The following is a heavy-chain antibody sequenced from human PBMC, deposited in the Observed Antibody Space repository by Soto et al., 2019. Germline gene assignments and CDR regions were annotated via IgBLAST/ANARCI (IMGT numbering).Heavy chain of an antibody. CDR1: GYTCTRYG. J-gene: IGHJ4*02. Sequence: ASLKVSCKASGYTCTRYGISWVRQAPGQGLEWMGWINAYNANTNYAQKLQGRVTMTTDTSTSTAYMELRSLRSDDTAVYYCARDPVAGTYFDYWGQGTLVSVSS. CDR2: INAYNANT. D-gene: IGHD6-19*01. V-gene: IGHV1-18*01. CDR3: ARDPVAGTYFDY.